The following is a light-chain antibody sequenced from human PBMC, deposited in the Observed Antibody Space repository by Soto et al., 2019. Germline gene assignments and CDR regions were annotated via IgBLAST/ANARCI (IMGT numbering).Light chain of an antibody. Sequence: EIVMTQSPATLSVSPGERATLSCRASQSVSNNLAWYQKKPGQAPRLLIYGASTRATGLPARFGGGGSGTAFPLTIGSLQSEDFAVYYCQQYNNWWTFGQGTRVEIK. CDR2: GAS. V-gene: IGKV3-15*01. CDR1: QSVSNN. J-gene: IGKJ1*01. CDR3: QQYNNWWT.